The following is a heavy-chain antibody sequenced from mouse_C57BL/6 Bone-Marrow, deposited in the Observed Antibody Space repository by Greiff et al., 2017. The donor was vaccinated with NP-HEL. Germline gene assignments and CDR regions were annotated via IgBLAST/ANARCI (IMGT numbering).Heavy chain of an antibody. D-gene: IGHD2-4*01. CDR2: IHPNSGST. J-gene: IGHJ3*01. Sequence: QVQLQQPGAELVKPGASVKLSCKASGYTFTSYWMHWVKQRPGQGLVWIGMIHPNSGSTNYNEKFKSKATLTVDKSSSTAYMQLSSLTSEDSAVYYCARYYDYDGFAYWGQGTLVTVSA. V-gene: IGHV1-64*01. CDR3: ARYYDYDGFAY. CDR1: GYTFTSYW.